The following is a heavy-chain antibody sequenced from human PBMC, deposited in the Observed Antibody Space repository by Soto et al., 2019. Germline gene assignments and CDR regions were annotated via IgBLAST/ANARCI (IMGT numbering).Heavy chain of an antibody. V-gene: IGHV4-59*08. Sequence: SETLSLTCTVSGGSISSYYWSWIRQPPWKGLEWIGYIYYSGSTNYNPSLKSRVTISVDTSKNQFSLKLSSVTAADTAVYYCARRKVVVPAAFNWFDPWGQGTLVTVSS. CDR3: ARRKVVVPAAFNWFDP. CDR2: IYYSGST. D-gene: IGHD2-2*01. J-gene: IGHJ5*02. CDR1: GGSISSYY.